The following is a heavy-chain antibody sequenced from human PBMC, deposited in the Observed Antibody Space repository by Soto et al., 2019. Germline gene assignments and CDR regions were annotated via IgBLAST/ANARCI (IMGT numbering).Heavy chain of an antibody. V-gene: IGHV4-31*03. J-gene: IGHJ5*02. Sequence: LSLTCTVSGGSISSGGYYWSWIRQHPGKGLEWIGYIYYSGSTYYNPSLKSRVTISVDTSKNQFSLKLSSVTAADTAVYYCARMAADYDILTGYHPNWFDPWGQGTLVTVSS. CDR2: IYYSGST. D-gene: IGHD3-9*01. CDR1: GGSISSGGYY. CDR3: ARMAADYDILTGYHPNWFDP.